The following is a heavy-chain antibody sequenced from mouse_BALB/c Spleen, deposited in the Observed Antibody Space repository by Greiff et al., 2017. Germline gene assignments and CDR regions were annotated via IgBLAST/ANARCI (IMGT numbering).Heavy chain of an antibody. V-gene: IGHV3-8*02. CDR3: ASFYYGSSSLDY. Sequence: EVHLVESGPSLVKPSQTLSLTCSVTGDSITSGYWNWIRKFPGNKLEYMGYISYSGSTYYNPSLKSRISITRDTSKNQYYLQLNSVTTEDTATYYCASFYYGSSSLDYWGQGTTLTVSS. CDR1: GDSITSGY. D-gene: IGHD1-1*01. CDR2: ISYSGST. J-gene: IGHJ2*01.